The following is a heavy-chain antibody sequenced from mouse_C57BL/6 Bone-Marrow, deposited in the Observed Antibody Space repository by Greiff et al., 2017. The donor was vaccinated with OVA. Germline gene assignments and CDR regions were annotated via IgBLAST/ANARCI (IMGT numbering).Heavy chain of an antibody. Sequence: EVKLVESGGDLVKPGGSLKLSCAASGFTFSSYGMSWVRQTPDKRLEWVATISSGGSYTYYPDSVKGRFTISSDNAKNTLYLQMSSLKSEDTAMYYCARNSITHGSSYAMDYWGQGTSVTVSS. CDR2: ISSGGSYT. CDR1: GFTFSSYG. CDR3: ARNSITHGSSYAMDY. D-gene: IGHD1-1*01. J-gene: IGHJ4*01. V-gene: IGHV5-6*01.